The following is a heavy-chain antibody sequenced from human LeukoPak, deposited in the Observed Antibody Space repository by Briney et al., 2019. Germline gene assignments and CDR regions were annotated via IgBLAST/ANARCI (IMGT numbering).Heavy chain of an antibody. D-gene: IGHD1-26*01. CDR3: AKGLSGSYYSEAYFDY. CDR2: ISWNSGSI. CDR1: GFTFDDYA. Sequence: GGSLRLSCAASGFTFDDYAMHWVRQAPGKGLEWVSGISWNSGSIGYADSVKGRFTISRDNAKNSLYLQMNSLRAEDMALYYCAKGLSGSYYSEAYFDYWGQGTLVTVSS. V-gene: IGHV3-9*03. J-gene: IGHJ4*02.